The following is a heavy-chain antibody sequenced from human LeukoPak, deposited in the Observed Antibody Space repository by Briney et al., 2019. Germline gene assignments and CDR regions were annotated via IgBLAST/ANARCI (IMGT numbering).Heavy chain of an antibody. V-gene: IGHV1-3*01. CDR2: INAGNGNT. Sequence: ASVKVSCKASGYTFTSYAMHWVRQAPGQRLEWMGWINAGNGNTKYSQKFQGRVTITRDTSASTAYMELSSLRSEDTAVYYCARETTFVVVPAAIRYAFDIWGQGTMVTVSS. J-gene: IGHJ3*02. CDR3: ARETTFVVVPAAIRYAFDI. CDR1: GYTFTSYA. D-gene: IGHD2-2*02.